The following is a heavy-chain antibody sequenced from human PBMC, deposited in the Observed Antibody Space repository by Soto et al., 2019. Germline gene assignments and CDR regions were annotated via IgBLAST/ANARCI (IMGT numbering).Heavy chain of an antibody. Sequence: GGSLRLSCVASGFTFSSYAMHWVRQSPGKGLEWVSLISSDGGKTIYADSVKGRFTISRDNFRDTLYLEMSGLRPEDTALYYSVRDRMAAETYYFDYWGRGTQVTVYS. CDR2: ISSDGGKT. D-gene: IGHD6-13*01. V-gene: IGHV3-30*15. CDR3: VRDRMAAETYYFDY. CDR1: GFTFSSYA. J-gene: IGHJ4*02.